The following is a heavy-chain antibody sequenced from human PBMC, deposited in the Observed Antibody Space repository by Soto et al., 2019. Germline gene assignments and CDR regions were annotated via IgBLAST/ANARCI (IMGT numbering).Heavy chain of an antibody. CDR2: INHSGST. Sequence: PSETLSLTCAVYGGSFSGYYWSWIRQPPGKGLEWIGEINHSGSTNYNPSLKSRVTISVDTSKNQFSLKLSSVTAADTAVYYCARGPRGTGTVRSFDPWGQGTLVTVSS. CDR1: GGSFSGYY. J-gene: IGHJ5*02. V-gene: IGHV4-34*01. CDR3: ARGPRGTGTVRSFDP. D-gene: IGHD1-7*01.